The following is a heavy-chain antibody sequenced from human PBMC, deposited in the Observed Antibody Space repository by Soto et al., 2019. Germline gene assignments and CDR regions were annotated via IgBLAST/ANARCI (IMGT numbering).Heavy chain of an antibody. CDR1: GFTFSSYG. CDR2: ISYDGSNK. Sequence: GGSLRLSCAASGFTFSSYGMHWVRQAPGKGLEWVAVISYDGSNKYYADSVKGRFTISRDNSKNTLYLQMNSLRAEDTAVYYCAKAKKTMVGGVVAGYWGQGP. V-gene: IGHV3-30*18. D-gene: IGHD3-10*01. J-gene: IGHJ4*02. CDR3: AKAKKTMVGGVVAGY.